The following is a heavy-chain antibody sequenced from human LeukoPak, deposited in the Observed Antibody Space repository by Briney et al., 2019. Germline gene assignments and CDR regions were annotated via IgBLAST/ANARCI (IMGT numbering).Heavy chain of an antibody. D-gene: IGHD3-22*01. Sequence: PGGSLRLSCAASGFTFSSYWMHWVRQAPGTGLVWVSRIKSDGSTNYADSVKGRFTISRDNAKNTVSLQMNSLRAEDTGVYYCARAPSEIGGYYPEYFRHWGQGTLVTVSS. CDR2: IKSDGST. CDR1: GFTFSSYW. CDR3: ARAPSEIGGYYPEYFRH. J-gene: IGHJ1*01. V-gene: IGHV3-74*01.